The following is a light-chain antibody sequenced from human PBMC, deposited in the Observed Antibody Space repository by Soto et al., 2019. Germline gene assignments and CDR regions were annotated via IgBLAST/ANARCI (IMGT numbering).Light chain of an antibody. CDR3: QQYGSSPRIT. CDR1: QSVSSN. CDR2: GAS. V-gene: IGKV3-20*01. J-gene: IGKJ4*01. Sequence: IVMTPSPAPLSVSPGERATLSCRSSQSVSSNLAWYQQKPGQAPRLLIYGASTRATGIPDRFSGSGSGTDFTLTISRLEPEDFAVYYCQQYGSSPRITFGGGTKVDIK.